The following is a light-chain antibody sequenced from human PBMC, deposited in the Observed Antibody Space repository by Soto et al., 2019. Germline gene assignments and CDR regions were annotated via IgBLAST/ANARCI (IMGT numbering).Light chain of an antibody. Sequence: EIVMTQSPATLSVSPGERATLSCRASQSVSSNVAWYQQKPGQAPRLLIYGASTRATGIPARFSGSGSGTEFTLTISSLQSEDFAVYYCQQYNNRRPWTFGQGTQVEIK. CDR3: QQYNNRRPWT. CDR2: GAS. CDR1: QSVSSN. V-gene: IGKV3-15*01. J-gene: IGKJ1*01.